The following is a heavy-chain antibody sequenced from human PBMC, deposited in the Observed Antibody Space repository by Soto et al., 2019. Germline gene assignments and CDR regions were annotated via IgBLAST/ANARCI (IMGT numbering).Heavy chain of an antibody. CDR3: AKLERATASYYFDY. J-gene: IGHJ4*02. D-gene: IGHD1-1*01. CDR1: GFTFSSYV. V-gene: IGHV3-23*01. CDR2: ISGSGSGT. Sequence: GGSLRLSCAASGFTFSSYVMSWVRQAPGKGLEWVSAISGSGSGTYCADSVKGRFTISRDNSKNTLYLQMNSLRAEDTAVYYCAKLERATASYYFDYWGQGTLVTVSS.